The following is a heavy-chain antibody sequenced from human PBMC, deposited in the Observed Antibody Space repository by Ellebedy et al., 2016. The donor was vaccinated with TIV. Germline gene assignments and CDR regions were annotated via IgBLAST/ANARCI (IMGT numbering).Heavy chain of an antibody. V-gene: IGHV3-11*01. D-gene: IGHD3-10*01. CDR2: ISSSGSTI. Sequence: GGSLRLSXAASGFTFSDYYMSWIRQAPGKGLEWVSYISSSGSTIYYADSVKGRFTISRDNAKNSLYLQMNSLRAEDTALYYCAKDPMVRGVIIWSGWFDPWGQGTLVTVSS. J-gene: IGHJ5*02. CDR3: AKDPMVRGVIIWSGWFDP. CDR1: GFTFSDYY.